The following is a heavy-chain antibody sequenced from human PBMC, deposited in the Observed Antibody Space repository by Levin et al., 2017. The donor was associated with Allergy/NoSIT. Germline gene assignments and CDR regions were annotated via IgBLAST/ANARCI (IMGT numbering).Heavy chain of an antibody. CDR2: ISWNSGSI. CDR1: GITFGDYA. J-gene: IGHJ4*02. CDR3: AKDWEVRGVTTHNLYDY. Sequence: PGGSLRLSCAASGITFGDYAMHWVRQPPGKGLEWVSGISWNSGSIGYADSVKGRFTISRDNAKNSLYLQMNSLRTEDTALYYCAKDWEVRGVTTHNLYDYWGQGTLVTVSS. V-gene: IGHV3-9*01. D-gene: IGHD3-10*01.